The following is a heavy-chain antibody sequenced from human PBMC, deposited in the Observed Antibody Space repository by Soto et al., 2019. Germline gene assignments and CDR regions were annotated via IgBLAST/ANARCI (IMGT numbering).Heavy chain of an antibody. CDR2: IYHTGTT. Sequence: SETLSLTCAVSGDSIISIYHWAWIRQPPGRGLEWIASIYHTGTTYYTPSLKSRVTISVDTSKNQFSLRLSSVTAADTAVYFCARDWGSSGWPNWGQGTLVTVSS. CDR3: ARDWGSSGWPN. V-gene: IGHV4-38-2*02. D-gene: IGHD6-19*01. CDR1: GDSIISIYH. J-gene: IGHJ4*02.